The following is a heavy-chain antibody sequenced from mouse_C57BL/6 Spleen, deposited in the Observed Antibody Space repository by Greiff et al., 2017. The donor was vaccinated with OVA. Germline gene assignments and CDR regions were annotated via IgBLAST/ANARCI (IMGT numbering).Heavy chain of an antibody. J-gene: IGHJ2*01. CDR1: GYTFTSYW. Sequence: QVQLKQPGAELVKPGASVKMSCKASGYTFTSYWITWVKQRPGQGLEWIGDIYPGSGSTNYNEKFKSKATLTVDTSSSTAYMQLSSLTSEDSAVYYCARDRQLRLSDYFDYWGQGTTLTVSS. CDR3: ARDRQLRLSDYFDY. V-gene: IGHV1-55*01. D-gene: IGHD3-2*02. CDR2: IYPGSGST.